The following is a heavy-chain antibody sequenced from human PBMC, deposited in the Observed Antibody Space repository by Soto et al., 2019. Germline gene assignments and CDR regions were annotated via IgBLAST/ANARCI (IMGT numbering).Heavy chain of an antibody. CDR1: GYTFTSYG. CDR3: ARALLDYIWGSYRYHYFDY. J-gene: IGHJ4*02. CDR2: ISAYNGNT. Sequence: QVQLVQSGAEVKKPGASVKVSCKASGYTFTSYGISWVRQAPGQGLEWMGWISAYNGNTNYAQKLQGRVTMTTDTSMSTAYMELRSLRSDDTAVYYCARALLDYIWGSYRYHYFDYWGQGTLVTVSS. V-gene: IGHV1-18*01. D-gene: IGHD3-16*02.